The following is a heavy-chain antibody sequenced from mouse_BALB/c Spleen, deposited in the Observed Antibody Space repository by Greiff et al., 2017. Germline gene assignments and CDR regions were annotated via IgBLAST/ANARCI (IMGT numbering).Heavy chain of an antibody. Sequence: EVKVEESGGGLVQPGGSLRLSCATSGFTFTDYYMSWVRQPPGKALEWLGFIRNKANGYTTEYSASVKGRFTISRDNSQSILYLQMNTLRAEDSATYYCARDIRYYFDYWGQGTTLTVSS. CDR2: IRNKANGYTT. V-gene: IGHV7-3*02. CDR3: ARDIRYYFDY. D-gene: IGHD1-1*01. CDR1: GFTFTDYY. J-gene: IGHJ2*01.